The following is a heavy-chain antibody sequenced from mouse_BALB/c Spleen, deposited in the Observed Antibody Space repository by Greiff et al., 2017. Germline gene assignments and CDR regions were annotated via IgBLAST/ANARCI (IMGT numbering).Heavy chain of an antibody. D-gene: IGHD3-2*01. CDR1: GFTFSDYY. J-gene: IGHJ2*01. CDR3: ARQETARGYYFDY. V-gene: IGHV5-4*02. Sequence: EVQLVESGGGLVKPGGSLKLSCAASGFTFSDYYMYWVRQTPEKRLEWVATISDGGSYTYYPDTVKGRFTISRDNAKNTLYLQMSSLKSEDTAMYYCARQETARGYYFDYWGQGTTLTVSS. CDR2: ISDGGSYT.